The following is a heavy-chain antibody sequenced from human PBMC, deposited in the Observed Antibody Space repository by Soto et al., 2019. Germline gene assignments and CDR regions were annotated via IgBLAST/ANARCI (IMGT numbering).Heavy chain of an antibody. CDR2: VSWDDDK. Sequence: QITLKESGPTLVKPTQPLTLTCTLSGFTVTTTGVGVGWIRQPPGKALEWLALVSWDDDKRYRPSLKSRLTITKDTSKNQVVLTMTNVDPVDTATYYCAHCNVAGSYQYYFQFWGQGALVTVSS. D-gene: IGHD1-26*01. J-gene: IGHJ4*02. CDR1: GFTVTTTGVG. CDR3: AHCNVAGSYQYYFQF. V-gene: IGHV2-5*02.